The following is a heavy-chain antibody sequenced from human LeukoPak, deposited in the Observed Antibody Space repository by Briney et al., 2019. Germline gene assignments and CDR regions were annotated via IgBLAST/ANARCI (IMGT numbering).Heavy chain of an antibody. CDR3: ARYIAAAGRYFDY. CDR1: GFTFSNYA. CDR2: IYSGGST. J-gene: IGHJ4*02. D-gene: IGHD6-13*01. Sequence: GGSLRLSCAASGFTFSNYAMHWVRQAPGKGLEWVSVIYSGGSTYYADSVKGRFTISRDNSKNTLYLQMNSLRAEDTAVYYCARYIAAAGRYFDYWGQGTLVTVSS. V-gene: IGHV3-66*02.